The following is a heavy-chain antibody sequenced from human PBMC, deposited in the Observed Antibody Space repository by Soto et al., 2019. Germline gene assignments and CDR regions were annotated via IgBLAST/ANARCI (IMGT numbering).Heavy chain of an antibody. J-gene: IGHJ3*02. CDR1: GGSISSYY. V-gene: IGHV4-59*01. Sequence: SETLSLTCTVSGGSISSYYWSWIRQPPGTGLEWIGYIYYSGSTNYNPSLKRRVTISVDTSKNQFSLKLSSVTAADTAVYYCARDMSSGWCADAFDIWGQGTMVTVSS. CDR3: ARDMSSGWCADAFDI. CDR2: IYYSGST. D-gene: IGHD6-19*01.